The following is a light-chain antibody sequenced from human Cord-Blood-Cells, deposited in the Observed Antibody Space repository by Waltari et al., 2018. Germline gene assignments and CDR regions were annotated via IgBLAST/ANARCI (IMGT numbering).Light chain of an antibody. Sequence: QSVLTQPPSASGTPGQRVTISCSGSSSNIGSNYVYWYQQLPGTAPKLLSYRNNRRPAGAPDRFSGAEAGTSASLAISGLRSEDEADYYCAAWDDSLSGPVFGGGTKLTVL. J-gene: IGLJ3*02. CDR1: SSNIGSNY. V-gene: IGLV1-47*01. CDR3: AAWDDSLSGPV. CDR2: RNN.